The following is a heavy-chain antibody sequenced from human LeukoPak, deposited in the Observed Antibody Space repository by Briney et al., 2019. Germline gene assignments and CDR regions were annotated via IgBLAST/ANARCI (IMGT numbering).Heavy chain of an antibody. CDR3: ARAYYDSSGYHYFDY. J-gene: IGHJ4*02. CDR1: GFTFSDYY. V-gene: IGHV3-11*04. Sequence: PGGSLRLSCAASGFTFSDYYMSWIRQAPGKGLEWVSYISSSGSTIYYADSVKGRFTISRDNAKNSLYLQMNSLRAEDTAVYYCARAYYDSSGYHYFDYWGQGTLVTVSS. CDR2: ISSSGSTI. D-gene: IGHD3-22*01.